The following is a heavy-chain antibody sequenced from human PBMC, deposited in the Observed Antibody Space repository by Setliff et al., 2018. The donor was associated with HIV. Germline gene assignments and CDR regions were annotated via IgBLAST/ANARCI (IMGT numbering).Heavy chain of an antibody. CDR2: IHHSGTA. J-gene: IGHJ4*02. Sequence: SETLSLTCTVSGGSVNTDNYWTWIRQTPGKGLEWIGSIHHSGTAYDNPSLKSRVTISVDPSKNQILLRLSSVTAADTAVYYCARLSGGMVPNYWGQGTLVTVSS. V-gene: IGHV4-39*01. D-gene: IGHD3-10*01. CDR1: GGSVNTDNY. CDR3: ARLSGGMVPNY.